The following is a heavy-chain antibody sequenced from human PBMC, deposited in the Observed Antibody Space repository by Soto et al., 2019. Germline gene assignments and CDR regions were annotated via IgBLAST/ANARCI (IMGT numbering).Heavy chain of an antibody. Sequence: PGESLKISCKGSGYSFTSYWIGWVSQMPGKGLEWMGIIYPGDSDTRYSPSFQGQVTISADKSISTAYLQWSSLKASDTAMYYCATASLDTPAYYYYGMDVWGQGTTVTVSS. CDR1: GYSFTSYW. CDR2: IYPGDSDT. J-gene: IGHJ6*02. D-gene: IGHD5-18*01. V-gene: IGHV5-51*01. CDR3: ATASLDTPAYYYYGMDV.